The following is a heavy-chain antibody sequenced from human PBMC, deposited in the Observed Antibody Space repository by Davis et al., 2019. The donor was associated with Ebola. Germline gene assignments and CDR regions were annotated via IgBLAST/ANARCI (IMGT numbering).Heavy chain of an antibody. V-gene: IGHV3-15*01. D-gene: IGHD2-15*01. J-gene: IGHJ4*02. CDR1: GFTFSNAW. Sequence: PGGSLRLSCAASGFTFSNAWMSWVRQAPGKGLQWVGRIKSKTDGGTTDYSAPVRGRFTISSDDSQNTLYLQMNSLRAEDTAVYYCARVADTYGDFDYWGQGTLVTVSS. CDR3: ARVADTYGDFDY. CDR2: IKSKTDGGTT.